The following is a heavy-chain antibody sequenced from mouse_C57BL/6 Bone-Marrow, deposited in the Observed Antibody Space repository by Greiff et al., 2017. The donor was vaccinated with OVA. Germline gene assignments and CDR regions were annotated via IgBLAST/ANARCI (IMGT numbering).Heavy chain of an antibody. D-gene: IGHD2-1*01. CDR3: ARHHYGNLYWYFDV. J-gene: IGHJ1*03. CDR1: GYTFTSYW. CDR2: INPSNGGT. V-gene: IGHV1-53*01. Sequence: QVQLQQPGTELVKPGASVKLSCKASGYTFTSYWMHWVKQRPGQGLEWIGNINPSNGGTNYNEKFKSKATLTVDKSSSTAYMKLSSLTSEDSAVYYCARHHYGNLYWYFDVWGTGTTVTVSS.